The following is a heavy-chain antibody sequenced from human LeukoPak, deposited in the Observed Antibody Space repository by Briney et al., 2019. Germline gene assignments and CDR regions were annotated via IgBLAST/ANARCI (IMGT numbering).Heavy chain of an antibody. CDR2: INPNSGGT. CDR1: GYTFTVYY. CDR3: ARATANILYYDY. Sequence: ASVKVSCKASGYTFTVYYMHWVRQAPGQGLEWMGWINPNSGGTNYAQKFQGRVTMTRDTSISTAYMELSRLRSDDTAVYYCARATANILYYDYWGQGTLVTVSS. D-gene: IGHD2-8*01. V-gene: IGHV1-2*02. J-gene: IGHJ4*02.